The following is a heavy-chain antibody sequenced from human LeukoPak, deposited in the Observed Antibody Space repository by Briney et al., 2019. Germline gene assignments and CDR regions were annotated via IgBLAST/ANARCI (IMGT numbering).Heavy chain of an antibody. CDR3: AKDGGRYYDSSGYLHFDY. V-gene: IGHV3-43D*03. Sequence: GGSLRLSCAASGFTFDDNAMHWVRQAPGKGLEWVSLISWDGGSTYYADSVKGRFTISRDNSKNSLYLQMNSLRAEDTALYYCAKDGGRYYDSSGYLHFDYWGQGTLVTVSS. CDR2: ISWDGGST. D-gene: IGHD3-22*01. J-gene: IGHJ4*02. CDR1: GFTFDDNA.